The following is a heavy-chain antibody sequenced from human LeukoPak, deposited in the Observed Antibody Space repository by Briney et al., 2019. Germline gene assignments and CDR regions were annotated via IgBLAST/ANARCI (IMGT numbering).Heavy chain of an antibody. CDR2: INPNSGGT. CDR3: ARETTPGGYYYYMDL. D-gene: IGHD1-7*01. Sequence: GASVKVSCKASGYTFTGYYMHWVRQAPGQGLEWMGRINPNSGGTNYAQKFQGRVTMTRDTSISTAYMELSRLRSDDTAVYYCARETTPGGYYYYMDLWGKGTTVTFSS. CDR1: GYTFTGYY. J-gene: IGHJ6*03. V-gene: IGHV1-2*06.